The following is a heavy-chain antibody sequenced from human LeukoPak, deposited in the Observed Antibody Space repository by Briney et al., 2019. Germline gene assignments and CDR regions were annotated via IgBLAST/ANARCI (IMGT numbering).Heavy chain of an antibody. CDR3: ARPAKGITMVRGVIRYYYYMDV. D-gene: IGHD3-10*01. J-gene: IGHJ6*03. Sequence: SETLSLTCAVYGGSFSGYYWSWIRQPPGKGLEWIGEINHSGSTNYNPSLKSRVTISVDTSKNQFSLKLSSVTAADTAVYYCARPAKGITMVRGVIRYYYYMDVWGKGTTVTVSS. CDR1: GGSFSGYY. CDR2: INHSGST. V-gene: IGHV4-34*01.